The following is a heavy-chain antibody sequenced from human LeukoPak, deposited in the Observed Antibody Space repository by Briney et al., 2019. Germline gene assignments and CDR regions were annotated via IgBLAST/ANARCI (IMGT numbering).Heavy chain of an antibody. CDR2: INPNSGGT. V-gene: IGHV1-2*02. CDR3: ARIRNGESMVRGDY. Sequence: GASVKVSCKASGYTFTGYYMHWVRQAPGQGLEWMGWINPNSGGTNYAQKFQGRVTMTRDTSISTAYMELSRLRSDDTAVYYCARIRNGESMVRGDYWGQGTLVTVSS. CDR1: GYTFTGYY. D-gene: IGHD3-10*01. J-gene: IGHJ4*02.